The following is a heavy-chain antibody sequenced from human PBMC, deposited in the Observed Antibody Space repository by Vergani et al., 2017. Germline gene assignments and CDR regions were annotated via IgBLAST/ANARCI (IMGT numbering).Heavy chain of an antibody. CDR3: AREQQLGGFDY. Sequence: QVQLQESGPGLVKPSETLSLTCTVSGGSISSYYWSWIRQPPGKGLEWIGYIYYSGSTNYHPSLKSRVTISVDTSKNQFSLKLSSVTAADTAVYYCAREQQLGGFDYWGQGTLVTVSS. J-gene: IGHJ4*02. CDR2: IYYSGST. CDR1: GGSISSYY. D-gene: IGHD6-6*01. V-gene: IGHV4-59*01.